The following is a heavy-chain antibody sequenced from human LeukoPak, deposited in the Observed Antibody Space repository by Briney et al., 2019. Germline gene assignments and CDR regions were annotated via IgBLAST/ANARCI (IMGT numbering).Heavy chain of an antibody. CDR2: INHSGST. D-gene: IGHD6-6*01. CDR3: ARAEYSSSWKPPGYYYGMDV. V-gene: IGHV4-34*01. Sequence: SETLSLTCAVYGGSFSGYYWSWIRQPPGKGLEWIGEINHSGSTNYNPSLKSRATISVDRSKNQFSLKLSSVTAADTAVYYCARAEYSSSWKPPGYYYGMDVWGQGTTVTVSS. J-gene: IGHJ6*02. CDR1: GGSFSGYY.